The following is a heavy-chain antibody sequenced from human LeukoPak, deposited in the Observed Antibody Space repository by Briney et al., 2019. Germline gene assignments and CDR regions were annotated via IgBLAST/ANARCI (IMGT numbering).Heavy chain of an antibody. CDR3: ARGPAGGELLSFDY. J-gene: IGHJ4*02. CDR1: GGSISSGSYY. Sequence: PSQTLSLTCTVSGGSISSGSYYWSWIRQPAGKGLEWIGRIYTSGSTNYNPSLKSRVTISVDTSKNQFSLKLSSVTAADTAVYYCARGPAGGELLSFDYWGQGTLVTVSS. V-gene: IGHV4-61*02. CDR2: IYTSGST. D-gene: IGHD1-7*01.